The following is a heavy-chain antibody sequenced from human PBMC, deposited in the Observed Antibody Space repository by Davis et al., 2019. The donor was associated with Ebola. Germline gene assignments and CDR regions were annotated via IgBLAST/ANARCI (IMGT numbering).Heavy chain of an antibody. CDR2: IRSKAYGGTT. CDR3: TRGWDYGDSSDY. V-gene: IGHV3-49*04. D-gene: IGHD4-17*01. J-gene: IGHJ4*02. Sequence: PGGSLRLSCAASGFTFSSYAMSWVRQAPGKGLEWVGFIRSKAYGGTTEYAASVKGRFTISRDDSKSIAYLQMNSLKTEDTAVYYCTRGWDYGDSSDYWGQGTLVTVSS. CDR1: GFTFSSYA.